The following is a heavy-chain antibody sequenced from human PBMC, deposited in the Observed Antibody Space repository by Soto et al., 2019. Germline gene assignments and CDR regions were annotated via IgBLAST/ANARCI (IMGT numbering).Heavy chain of an antibody. J-gene: IGHJ5*02. Sequence: VASVKVSCKASGYTFSNYFRNWVRQAPGQGLEWVGGLNPTGGATTYAQKFQGRVNMTSDTSTNTIYMTLRSLTSEDTAFYYCARDEGFCSGGSCTGWFDPWGQGTLVTVSS. V-gene: IGHV1-46*01. CDR3: ARDEGFCSGGSCTGWFDP. D-gene: IGHD2-15*01. CDR2: LNPTGGAT. CDR1: GYTFSNYF.